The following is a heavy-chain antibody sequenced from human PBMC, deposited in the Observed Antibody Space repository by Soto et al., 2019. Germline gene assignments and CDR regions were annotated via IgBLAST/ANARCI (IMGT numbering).Heavy chain of an antibody. V-gene: IGHV3-7*03. CDR3: ARRHSGSYYYDC. CDR2: MNQAGSEK. CDR1: RFTFSEYW. Sequence: GGALTLSCGASRFTFSEYWMTWVLQAPGKGLEWVANMNQAGSEKNYVDSVKGRFIISRDNAQNSLFLQMDSLRAEDTAVYYCARRHSGSYYYDCWGRGTLVTV. D-gene: IGHD1-26*01. J-gene: IGHJ4*02.